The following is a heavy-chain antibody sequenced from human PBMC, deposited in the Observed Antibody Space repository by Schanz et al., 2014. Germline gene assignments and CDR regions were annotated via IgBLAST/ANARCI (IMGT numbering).Heavy chain of an antibody. CDR3: AKDAPYPFDL. J-gene: IGHJ2*01. CDR1: GFSVGNKY. CDR2: IYIGGNT. V-gene: IGHV3-66*01. Sequence: EVKLLESGGTLVRPGGSLRLSCAASGFSVGNKYMNWVRQAPGKGLEWVSFIYIGGNTYYADSVKGRFTISRDNSKNTVYIQMNSLRAEDTAIYYCAKDAPYPFDLWGRGTLITVSS.